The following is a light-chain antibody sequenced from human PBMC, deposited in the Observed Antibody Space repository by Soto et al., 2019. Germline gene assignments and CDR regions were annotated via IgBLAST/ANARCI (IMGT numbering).Light chain of an antibody. V-gene: IGKV3-11*01. CDR2: DTS. CDR3: QQSNNWPT. Sequence: EIVLTQSPATLSLSPGETATLSCRASQSVNNYLAWYQQKPGQAPRPLIYDTSNRATGIPARFSGSGSGTVFPLTISSLEPEDFAVYYCQQSNNWPTFGEGTKVEIK. J-gene: IGKJ4*01. CDR1: QSVNNY.